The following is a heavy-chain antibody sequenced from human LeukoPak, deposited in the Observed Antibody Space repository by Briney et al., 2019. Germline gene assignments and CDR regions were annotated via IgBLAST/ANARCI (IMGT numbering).Heavy chain of an antibody. D-gene: IGHD3-10*01. CDR3: ASALLWFGRPDAFDI. CDR2: IKTTGTT. V-gene: IGHV4-4*07. Sequence: SETLSLTCTVSGASISSSFWSWIRQPAGKGLEWIGRIKTTGTTNYNPSLKSRLNMSIDSSRNQFSLKLSSVTAADTAVYYCASALLWFGRPDAFDIWGQGTMVTVSS. CDR1: GASISSSF. J-gene: IGHJ3*02.